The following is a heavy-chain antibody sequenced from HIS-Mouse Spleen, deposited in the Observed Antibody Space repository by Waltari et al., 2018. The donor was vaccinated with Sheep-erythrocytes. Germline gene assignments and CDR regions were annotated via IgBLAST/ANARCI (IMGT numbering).Heavy chain of an antibody. J-gene: IGHJ3*02. CDR1: GGSISSYY. D-gene: IGHD1-26*01. CDR3: ARFSRPRFWPVGATAFDI. V-gene: IGHV4-59*08. Sequence: QVQLQESGPGLVKPSETLSLTCTVSGGSISSYYWSWIRQPPGKGLEWIGYIYYSGSTNSNPSPKSRVTISVDTSKNQFSLKLSSVTAADTAVYYCARFSRPRFWPVGATAFDIWGQGTMVTVSS. CDR2: IYYSGST.